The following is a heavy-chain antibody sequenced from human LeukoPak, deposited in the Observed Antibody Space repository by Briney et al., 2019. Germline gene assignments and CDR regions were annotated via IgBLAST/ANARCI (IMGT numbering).Heavy chain of an antibody. V-gene: IGHV3-48*01. Sequence: GGSLRLSCAASGFIFSSYSMNWVRQAPGKGLQWVSYISSSSTTIHYADSVKGRFTISRDNSKNTLYLQMNSLRAEDTAVYYCARKVATVVSRGYFDYWGQGTLVTVSS. CDR1: GFIFSSYS. CDR3: ARKVATVVSRGYFDY. D-gene: IGHD4-23*01. CDR2: ISSSSTTI. J-gene: IGHJ4*02.